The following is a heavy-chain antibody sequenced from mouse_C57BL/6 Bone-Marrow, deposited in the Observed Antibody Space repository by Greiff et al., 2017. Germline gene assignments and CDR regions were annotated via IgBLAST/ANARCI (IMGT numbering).Heavy chain of an antibody. CDR2: IYPGSGST. Sequence: QVQLQQPGAELVKPGASVKMSCKASGYTFTSYWITWVKQRPGQGLEWIGDIYPGSGSTNYNEKFKSKATLTVDTSSSTAYMQLSSLTSDDSAVYYCARGPDGYLYYYAMDYWGQGTSVTVSS. CDR3: ARGPDGYLYYYAMDY. J-gene: IGHJ4*01. D-gene: IGHD2-3*01. CDR1: GYTFTSYW. V-gene: IGHV1-55*01.